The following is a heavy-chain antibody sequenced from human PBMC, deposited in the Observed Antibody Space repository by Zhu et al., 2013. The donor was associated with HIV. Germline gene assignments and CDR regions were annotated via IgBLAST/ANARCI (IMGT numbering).Heavy chain of an antibody. Sequence: QVQLVQSGAEVKKPGSSLQVSCKASGGTFSSYAISWVRQAPGQGLEWMGGIIPIFGTANYAQKFQGRVTITADESTSTAYMELSSLRSEDTAVYYCARDLQNYYDSSGYCLGYWGQGTLVTVSS. CDR2: IIPIFGTA. CDR1: GGTFSSYA. D-gene: IGHD3-22*01. CDR3: ARDLQNYYDSSGYCLGY. J-gene: IGHJ4*02. V-gene: IGHV1-69*01.